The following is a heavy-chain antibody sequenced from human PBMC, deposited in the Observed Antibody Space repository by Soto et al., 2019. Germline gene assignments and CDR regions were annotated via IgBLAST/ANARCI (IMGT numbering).Heavy chain of an antibody. CDR2: IYYSGST. CDR1: VGSISTYY. V-gene: IGHV4-59*01. CDR3: ARGGSGWTEDSFDS. J-gene: IGHJ4*02. D-gene: IGHD6-19*01. Sequence: SETLSLTCTFSVGSISTYYWSWIRQPPGKGLEWIGYIYYSGSTKYNPSLKSRVTISADTSKSQSSLTVTSVTAADTAVYYCARGGSGWTEDSFDSWGQGTLVTVSS.